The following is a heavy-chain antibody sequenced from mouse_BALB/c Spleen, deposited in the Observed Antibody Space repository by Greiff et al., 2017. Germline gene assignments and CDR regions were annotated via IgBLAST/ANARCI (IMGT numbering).Heavy chain of an antibody. V-gene: IGHV1S81*02. D-gene: IGHD2-4*01. CDR1: GYTFTSYY. CDR3: TRWGITTRAMDY. J-gene: IGHJ4*01. Sequence: QVQLQQPGAELVKPGASVKLSCKASGYTFTSYYMYWVKQRPGQGLEWIGGINPSNGGTNFNEKFKSKATLTVDKSSSTAYMQLSSLTSEDSAVYDCTRWGITTRAMDYWGQGTSVTVSS. CDR2: INPSNGGT.